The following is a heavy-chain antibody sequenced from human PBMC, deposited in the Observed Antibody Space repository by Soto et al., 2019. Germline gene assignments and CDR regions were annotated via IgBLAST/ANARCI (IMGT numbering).Heavy chain of an antibody. CDR3: ARGVSLYYYGSGSSNKPHVAYYYGMDV. J-gene: IGHJ6*02. CDR1: GGTFSSYA. V-gene: IGHV1-69*01. CDR2: IIPIFGTA. Sequence: QVQLVQSGAEVKKPGSSVKVSCKASGGTFSSYAISWVRQAPGQGLEWMGGIIPIFGTANYAQKFQGRVKITAEEPTRTAYMELSSLKSEDTSVYYCARGVSLYYYGSGSSNKPHVAYYYGMDVWGQGTTVTVSS. D-gene: IGHD3-10*01.